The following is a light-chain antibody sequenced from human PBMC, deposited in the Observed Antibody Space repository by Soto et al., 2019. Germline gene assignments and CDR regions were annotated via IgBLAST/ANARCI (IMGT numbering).Light chain of an antibody. CDR3: QQYNNWPPWT. CDR1: QRVSSN. V-gene: IGKV3-15*01. CDR2: GAS. Sequence: EIVMTQSPATLSVSPGERATLSCRASQRVSSNLAWYQQKPGQAPRLLIYGASTRATGIPARFSGSGSGTDFTLTMSSLQSEDFAVYYCQQYNNWPPWTFGQGTKVEIK. J-gene: IGKJ1*01.